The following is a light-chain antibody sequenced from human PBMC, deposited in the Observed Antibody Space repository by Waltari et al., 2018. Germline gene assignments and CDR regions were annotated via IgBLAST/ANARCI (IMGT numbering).Light chain of an antibody. V-gene: IGLV2-11*01. Sequence: QSALTQPRSVSGSPGPSVTISCTGTSSDVCGYNYVSWYQHLPGKAPKLIIYDVTKWPSGVPDRFSGSKSGNTASLTISGLLGEDEADYYCCSYGGSSWVFGGGTKLTVL. CDR1: SSDVCGYNY. CDR3: CSYGGSSWV. J-gene: IGLJ3*02. CDR2: DVT.